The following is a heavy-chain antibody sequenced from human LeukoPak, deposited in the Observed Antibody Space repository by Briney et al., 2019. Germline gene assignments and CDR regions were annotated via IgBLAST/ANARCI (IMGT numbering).Heavy chain of an antibody. CDR2: IYYSGNT. CDR3: ARDYPSGSSLDYYYYMDV. CDR1: GGSISSYY. J-gene: IGHJ6*03. Sequence: SETLSLTCTVSGGSISSYYWSWIRQPPGKGLEWIGYIYYSGNTNYNPSLKSRVTISVDTSKNQFSLKLSSVTAADTAVYYCARDYPSGSSLDYYYYMDVWGKGTTVTVSS. V-gene: IGHV4-59*12. D-gene: IGHD6-13*01.